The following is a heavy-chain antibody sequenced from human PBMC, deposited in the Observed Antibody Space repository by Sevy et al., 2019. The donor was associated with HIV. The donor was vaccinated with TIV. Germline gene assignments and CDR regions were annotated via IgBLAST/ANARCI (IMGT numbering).Heavy chain of an antibody. CDR3: ARDLVSTLLWFGEPHLDY. J-gene: IGHJ4*02. CDR2: IWYDASNK. D-gene: IGHD3-10*01. Sequence: GGSLRLSCAASGFTFSSYGMHSVRQAPAKGLEWVAVIWYDASNKYYADSVKGRFTISRDNSKNTLYLQMNSLRAEDTAVYYCARDLVSTLLWFGEPHLDYWGQGTLVTVSS. CDR1: GFTFSSYG. V-gene: IGHV3-33*01.